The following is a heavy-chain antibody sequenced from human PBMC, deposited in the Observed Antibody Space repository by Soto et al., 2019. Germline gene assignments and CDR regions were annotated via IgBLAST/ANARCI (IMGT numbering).Heavy chain of an antibody. CDR3: ARVAYVSFAFDI. Sequence: GGSLRLSCAASGFTFSSYSMNWVRQAPGKGLEWVSSISSSSSYIYYADSVKGRFTISRDNAKNSLYLQMNSLRAEDTAVYYCARVAYVSFAFDIWGQGTMVTVSS. CDR2: ISSSSSYI. CDR1: GFTFSSYS. D-gene: IGHD3-16*01. J-gene: IGHJ3*02. V-gene: IGHV3-21*01.